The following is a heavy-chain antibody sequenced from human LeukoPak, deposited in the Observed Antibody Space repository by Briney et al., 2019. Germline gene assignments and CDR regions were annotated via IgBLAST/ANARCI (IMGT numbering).Heavy chain of an antibody. V-gene: IGHV3-7*01. J-gene: IGHJ4*02. Sequence: GGSLRLSCAASGFTFSSYWMSWVRQAPGKGLEWVANIKQDGSEKYYVDSVKGRFTISRDNAKNSLYLQMNSLRAEDTAVYYCARANYGGNSAYYFDYWGQGTLVTVSS. CDR3: ARANYGGNSAYYFDY. CDR1: GFTFSSYW. CDR2: IKQDGSEK. D-gene: IGHD4-23*01.